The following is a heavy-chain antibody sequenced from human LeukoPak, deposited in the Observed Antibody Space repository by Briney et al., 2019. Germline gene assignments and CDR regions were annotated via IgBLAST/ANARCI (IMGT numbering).Heavy chain of an antibody. J-gene: IGHJ5*02. V-gene: IGHV3-7*01. Sequence: PGGSLRLSCAASGFTFSSYWMSWVRQAPGKGLEWVANIKQDGSEKYYVGSVKGRFTISRDNAKNSLYLQMNSLRAEDTAVYYCARVQTKAHYYDSYRWFDPWGQGTPVTVSS. CDR1: GFTFSSYW. CDR2: IKQDGSEK. CDR3: ARVQTKAHYYDSYRWFDP. D-gene: IGHD3-10*01.